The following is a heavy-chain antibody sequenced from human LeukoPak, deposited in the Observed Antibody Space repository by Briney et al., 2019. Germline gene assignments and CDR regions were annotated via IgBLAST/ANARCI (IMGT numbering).Heavy chain of an antibody. CDR3: AREDCSTSCHDAFDI. CDR1: GGSLSGHY. D-gene: IGHD2-2*01. V-gene: IGHV4-34*01. Sequence: SETLYLTCVVYGGSLSGHYWSWIRQPPGKGLEWIGEISHSGSTNYNPSLKSRVTISVDTPKNQFSLKLSSETAADTAVYCCAREDCSTSCHDAFDIWGPGTLVTVSS. CDR2: ISHSGST. J-gene: IGHJ3*02.